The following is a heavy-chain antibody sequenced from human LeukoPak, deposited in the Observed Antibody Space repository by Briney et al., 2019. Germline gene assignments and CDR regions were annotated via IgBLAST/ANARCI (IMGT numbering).Heavy chain of an antibody. CDR2: IIPIFGTA. Sequence: GASVKVSCKASGGTFSSSPISWVRQAPGQGLEWMGGIIPIFGTANYAQKFQGRVTITADESTSTAYMELSSLRSEDTAVYYCASNVFSYGDLPRYYYMDVWGKGTTVTISS. CDR3: ASNVFSYGDLPRYYYMDV. CDR1: GGTFSSSP. J-gene: IGHJ6*03. D-gene: IGHD4-17*01. V-gene: IGHV1-69*13.